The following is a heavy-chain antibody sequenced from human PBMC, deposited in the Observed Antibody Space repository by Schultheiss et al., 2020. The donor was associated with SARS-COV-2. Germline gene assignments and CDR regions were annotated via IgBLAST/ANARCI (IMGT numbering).Heavy chain of an antibody. V-gene: IGHV3-7*01. J-gene: IGHJ5*02. CDR2: IKQDGSEK. Sequence: GESLKISCAASGFTFSSYWMSWVRQAPGKGLEWVANIKQDGSEKYYVDSVKGRFTISRDNAKNSLYLQMNSLRAEDTAVYYCALIAVAGPTAPNWFDPWGQGTLVTVSS. D-gene: IGHD6-19*01. CDR1: GFTFSSYW. CDR3: ALIAVAGPTAPNWFDP.